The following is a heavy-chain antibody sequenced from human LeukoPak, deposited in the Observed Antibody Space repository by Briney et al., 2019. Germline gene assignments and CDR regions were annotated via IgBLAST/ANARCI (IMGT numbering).Heavy chain of an antibody. Sequence: GASVKVSCKVSGYTLTELSMHWVRQTPGKGLEWMGGFAPEDGETIYAQKFQGRVTMTEDTSTDTAYMELSSLRSEDTAVYYCATDSYSGGYYTNFDYWGQGTLVTVSS. CDR1: GYTLTELS. V-gene: IGHV1-24*01. J-gene: IGHJ4*02. CDR2: FAPEDGET. D-gene: IGHD3-22*01. CDR3: ATDSYSGGYYTNFDY.